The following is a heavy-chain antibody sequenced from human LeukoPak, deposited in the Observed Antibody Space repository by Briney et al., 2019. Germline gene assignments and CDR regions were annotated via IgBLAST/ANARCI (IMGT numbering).Heavy chain of an antibody. CDR1: GASISSFF. V-gene: IGHV4-59*04. CDR2: IYYSGST. CDR3: ARNQAVAANRGAFDI. D-gene: IGHD6-19*01. J-gene: IGHJ3*02. Sequence: SETLSLTCSVSGASISSFFWSWIRQPPGKGLEWIGYIYYSGSTYYNPYNPSLTSRVTMSVDTSRNQFSLKLDSVTEKDTAMYYCARNQAVAANRGAFDIWGQGTMVTVSS.